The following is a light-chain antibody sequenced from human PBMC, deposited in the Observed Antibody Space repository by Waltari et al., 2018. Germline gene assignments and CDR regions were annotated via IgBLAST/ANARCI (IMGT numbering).Light chain of an antibody. Sequence: QSALTQPPSVSGSPGPSITIPRSGTSSDVWRSDLVPWYQHHPGKAPNLRIYEGSKRPSGVSNRFSGSKSGDTASLTISGLQAEDETDYYCCSYAGSGTWVFGGGTKLTVL. CDR2: EGS. J-gene: IGLJ3*02. CDR1: SSDVWRSDL. CDR3: CSYAGSGTWV. V-gene: IGLV2-23*01.